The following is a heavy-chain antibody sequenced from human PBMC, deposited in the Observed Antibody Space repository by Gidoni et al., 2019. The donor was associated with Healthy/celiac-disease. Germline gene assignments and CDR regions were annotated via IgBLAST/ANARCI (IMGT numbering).Heavy chain of an antibody. J-gene: IGHJ6*02. V-gene: IGHV3-74*01. CDR3: AKGHDHPSYYYYYGMDV. Sequence: EVQLVESGGGLVQPGGSLRLSCAASGFTFSSYWLHWVRQAPGKGLVWVSRINSDGSSTSYADSVKGRFTISRDNAKNTLYLQMNSLRAEDTAVYYCAKGHDHPSYYYYYGMDVWGQGTTVTVSS. D-gene: IGHD1-1*01. CDR1: GFTFSSYW. CDR2: INSDGSST.